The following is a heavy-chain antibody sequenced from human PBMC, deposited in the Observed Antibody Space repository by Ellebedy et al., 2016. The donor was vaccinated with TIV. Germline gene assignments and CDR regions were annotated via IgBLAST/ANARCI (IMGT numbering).Heavy chain of an antibody. CDR2: INHSGST. CDR3: SRGETYQN. CDR1: GGSLSGYY. V-gene: IGHV4-34*01. J-gene: IGHJ4*02. D-gene: IGHD2-2*01. Sequence: MPSETLSLTCAVYGGSLSGYYWSWIRQPPGKGLEWIGEINHSGSTNDNSSLKRRVTISLDTSKNQFSLNLSSVTAADTAVYYCSRGETYQNWGQGILVTVSS.